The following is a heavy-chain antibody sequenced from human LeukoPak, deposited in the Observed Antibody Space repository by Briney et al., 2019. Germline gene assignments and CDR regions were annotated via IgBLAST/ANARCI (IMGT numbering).Heavy chain of an antibody. J-gene: IGHJ4*02. CDR1: GFTFSSYW. V-gene: IGHV3-7*01. D-gene: IGHD3-22*01. CDR3: AREGYHDSNARFDY. Sequence: PGGSLRLSCAASGFTFSSYWMSWVRQAPGKGLEWVANIKQDGSEKYYVDSVKGRFTISRDNAKNSLYLQMDSLRAEDTAVYYCAREGYHDSNARFDYWGQGTLVTVSS. CDR2: IKQDGSEK.